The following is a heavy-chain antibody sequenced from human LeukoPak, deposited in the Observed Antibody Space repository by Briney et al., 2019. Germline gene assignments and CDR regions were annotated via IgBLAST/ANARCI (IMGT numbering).Heavy chain of an antibody. CDR1: GFTFSSYW. D-gene: IGHD4-17*01. Sequence: GGSLRLSCAASGFTFSSYWMHWVRQAPGKGLVWVSRLNGDGSSTTYADSVKGRFTISRDNSKNTVYLQMNSLRGEDTAMYYCARGVTVTTDFWGQGTLVTVSS. J-gene: IGHJ4*02. CDR3: ARGVTVTTDF. CDR2: LNGDGSST. V-gene: IGHV3-74*01.